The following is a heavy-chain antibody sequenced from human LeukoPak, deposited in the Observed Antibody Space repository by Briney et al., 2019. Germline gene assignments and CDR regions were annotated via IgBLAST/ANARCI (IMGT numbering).Heavy chain of an antibody. CDR2: TKQDASER. V-gene: IGHV3-7*03. CDR1: GFTFSSYW. D-gene: IGHD5-12*01. Sequence: GSLRLSCEASGFTFSSYWMTWVRQAPGKGLEWVANTKQDASERYYVDSVKGRFTISRDNAKNSLYLQMNSLRAEDTAVYYCARSGSRGDASDIWGQGTKVTVSS. CDR3: ARSGSRGDASDI. J-gene: IGHJ3*02.